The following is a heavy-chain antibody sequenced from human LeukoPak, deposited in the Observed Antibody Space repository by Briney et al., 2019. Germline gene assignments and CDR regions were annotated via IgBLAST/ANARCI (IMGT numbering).Heavy chain of an antibody. CDR2: ISAYNGNT. V-gene: IGHV1-18*01. CDR3: ASSIVVVTAIGRAYNWFDP. D-gene: IGHD2-21*02. CDR1: GYTFTSYG. J-gene: IGHJ5*02. Sequence: ASVKVSCKASGYTFTSYGISWVRQAPGQGLEWMGWISAYNGNTNYAQKLQGRVTMTTDTSTSTAYMELSRLRSDDTAVYYCASSIVVVTAIGRAYNWFDPWGQGTLVTVSS.